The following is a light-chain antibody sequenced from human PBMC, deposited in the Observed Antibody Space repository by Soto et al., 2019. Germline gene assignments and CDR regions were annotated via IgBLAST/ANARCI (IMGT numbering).Light chain of an antibody. CDR1: QSISSY. CDR2: AAS. Sequence: DIQMTQSPSSLSASVGDRVTITCRASQSISSYLNWYQQKPGKAPKLLIYAASSLQSGVPSRFSGSGSGTDFPLTISSLQPEDFVTYYCQQSYSTPWTFGQGTKVEIK. V-gene: IGKV1-39*01. J-gene: IGKJ1*01. CDR3: QQSYSTPWT.